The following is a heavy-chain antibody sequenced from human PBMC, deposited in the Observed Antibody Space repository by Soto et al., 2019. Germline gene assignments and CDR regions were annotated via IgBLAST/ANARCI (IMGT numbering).Heavy chain of an antibody. CDR3: ANDRTLRLWNY. Sequence: GGSLRLSCAASGFTFSSYAVSWVRQAPGKGLEWVSAISGSGGSTYYADSVKGRFTISRDNSKNTLYLQMSSLRAEDTAVYYCANDRTLRLWNYWGQGTLVTVSS. CDR2: ISGSGGST. D-gene: IGHD3-16*01. CDR1: GFTFSSYA. V-gene: IGHV3-23*01. J-gene: IGHJ4*02.